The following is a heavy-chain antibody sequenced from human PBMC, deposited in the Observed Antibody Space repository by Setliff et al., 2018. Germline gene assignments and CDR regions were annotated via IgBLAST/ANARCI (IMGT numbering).Heavy chain of an antibody. V-gene: IGHV4-39*02. J-gene: IGHJ4*02. CDR1: GDSINLNSYF. D-gene: IGHD1-26*01. CDR3: ATDFPGAETYFDN. CDR2: VFFGGNP. Sequence: SETLSLTCNVSGDSINLNSYFWGWIRQPPGKGLEWIGTVFFGGNPYYNPSLKSRLTISVDASRRNFSLKLNSVTAADTAVYYCATDFPGAETYFDNWGQGTLVTVSS.